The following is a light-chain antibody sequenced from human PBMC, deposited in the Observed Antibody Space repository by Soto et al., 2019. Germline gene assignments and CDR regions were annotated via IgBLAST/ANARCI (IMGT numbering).Light chain of an antibody. CDR3: QSYDSSLSGSRV. V-gene: IGLV1-40*01. Sequence: QSVLTQPPSVSGAPGQGVTISCTGSSSNIGAGYDVHWYQQLPGTAPKLLIYGNSNRPSGVPDRFSGSKSGTSASLAITGLQAEDEADYYCQSYDSSLSGSRVFGTGTQLTVL. J-gene: IGLJ1*01. CDR1: SSNIGAGYD. CDR2: GNS.